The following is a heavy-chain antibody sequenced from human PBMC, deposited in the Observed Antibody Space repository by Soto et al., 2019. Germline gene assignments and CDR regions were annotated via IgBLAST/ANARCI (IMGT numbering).Heavy chain of an antibody. CDR1: GFTFSSYG. CDR2: IWYDGSNK. V-gene: IGHV3-33*01. J-gene: IGHJ4*02. Sequence: LRLSCAASGFTFSSYGMHWVRQAPGKGLEWVAVIWYDGSNKYYADSVKGRFTISRDNSKNTLYLQMNSLRAEDTAVYYCARANVDTAMAPYFDYWGQGTLVTVSS. D-gene: IGHD5-18*01. CDR3: ARANVDTAMAPYFDY.